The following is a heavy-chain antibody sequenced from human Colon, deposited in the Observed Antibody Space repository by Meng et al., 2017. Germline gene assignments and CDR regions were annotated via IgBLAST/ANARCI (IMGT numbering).Heavy chain of an antibody. CDR2: AANSFDPSP. J-gene: IGHJ4*02. V-gene: IGHV4-61*08. D-gene: IGHD7-27*01. CDR1: GGSFRSAAYQ. CDR3: ARDYWGSLDY. Sequence: HVRRPESGPGLVRPSETLSLMCRVSGGSFRSAAYQWGWIRQPPGKGLEWIGYAANSFDPSPNYNPSLKSRVTISLDTPKNQFSLKLTSVTAADTAVYYCARDYWGSLDYWGQGILVTVSS.